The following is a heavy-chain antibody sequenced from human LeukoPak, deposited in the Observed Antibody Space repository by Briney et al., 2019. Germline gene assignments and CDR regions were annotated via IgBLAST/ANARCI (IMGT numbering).Heavy chain of an antibody. J-gene: IGHJ4*02. D-gene: IGHD3-22*01. V-gene: IGHV5-51*01. CDR2: IYPGDSDT. Sequence: PGESLKISCKGSGYSFTTYWIGWVRQMPGRGPELMGIIYPGDSDTRYSPSFQGQVTISADKSISTAYLQWSSLKASDTAMYYCARQFRDSSGYYSYYFDYWGQGTLVTVSS. CDR3: ARQFRDSSGYYSYYFDY. CDR1: GYSFTTYW.